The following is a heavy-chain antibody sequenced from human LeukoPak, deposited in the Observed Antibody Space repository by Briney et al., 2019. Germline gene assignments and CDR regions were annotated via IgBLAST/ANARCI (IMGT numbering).Heavy chain of an antibody. V-gene: IGHV1-18*01. Sequence: ASVKVSCKASGYTFTSYGISWVRQAPGQGLEWMGWISAYNGNTNYAQKLQGRVTMTTDTSTSTAYMELRSLRSDDTAAYYCARVNGDYVGYYYYGMDVWGQGTTVTVSS. J-gene: IGHJ6*02. CDR3: ARVNGDYVGYYYYGMDV. CDR2: ISAYNGNT. CDR1: GYTFTSYG. D-gene: IGHD4-17*01.